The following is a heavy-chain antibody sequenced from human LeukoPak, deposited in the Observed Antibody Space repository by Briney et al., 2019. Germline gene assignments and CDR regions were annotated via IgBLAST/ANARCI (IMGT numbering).Heavy chain of an antibody. D-gene: IGHD3-22*01. CDR2: IYTSGST. Sequence: SETLSLTCTVSGCSISSYYWSWIRQPPGKGLEWIGYIYTSGSTNYNPSLKSRVTISVDTSKNQFSLNLSSVTAADTAVYYCAGITMIVVARSYWYFDLWGRGTLVTVSS. V-gene: IGHV4-4*09. J-gene: IGHJ2*01. CDR1: GCSISSYY. CDR3: AGITMIVVARSYWYFDL.